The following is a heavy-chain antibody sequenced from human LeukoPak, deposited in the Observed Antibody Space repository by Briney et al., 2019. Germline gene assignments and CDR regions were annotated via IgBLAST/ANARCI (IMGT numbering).Heavy chain of an antibody. CDR1: GFTFSSYS. V-gene: IGHV3-21*01. CDR3: ARDRLRRIVGAIDY. Sequence: TPGGSLRLXCAASGFTFSSYSMNWGRQAPGKGLEWVSSISSSSSYIYYADSVKGRFTISRDNAKNSLYLQMNSLRAEDTAVYYCARDRLRRIVGAIDYWGQGTLVTVSS. CDR2: ISSSSSYI. D-gene: IGHD1-26*01. J-gene: IGHJ4*02.